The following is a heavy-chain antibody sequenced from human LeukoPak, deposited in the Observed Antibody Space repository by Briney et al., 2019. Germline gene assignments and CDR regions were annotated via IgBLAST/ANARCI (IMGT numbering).Heavy chain of an antibody. V-gene: IGHV1-2*04. CDR3: ASSVGYCSGTSCYAGYYYGMDV. CDR1: GYTFTGYY. J-gene: IGHJ6*02. CDR2: INPNSGGT. Sequence: GASVKVCCKASGYTFTGYYMHWVRQAPGQGLEWMGWINPNSGGTNYAQKFQGWVTMTRDTSISTAYMELSRLRSDDTAVYYCASSVGYCSGTSCYAGYYYGMDVWGQGTTVTVSS. D-gene: IGHD2-2*01.